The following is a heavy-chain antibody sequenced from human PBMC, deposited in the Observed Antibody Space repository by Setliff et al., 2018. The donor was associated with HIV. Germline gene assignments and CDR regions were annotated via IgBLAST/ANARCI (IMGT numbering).Heavy chain of an antibody. V-gene: IGHV1-2*02. CDR2: INPNSGGT. CDR3: ARYLVVVPVAVGGLDV. D-gene: IGHD2-2*01. J-gene: IGHJ6*02. Sequence: ASVKVSCKASGYTFTGYYVHWVRQAPGQGLEWMGWINPNSGGTNYEQKFQGRVTMTRDTSISTAYMELSRLRSDDTALYYCARYLVVVPVAVGGLDVWGQGTTVTVSS. CDR1: GYTFTGYY.